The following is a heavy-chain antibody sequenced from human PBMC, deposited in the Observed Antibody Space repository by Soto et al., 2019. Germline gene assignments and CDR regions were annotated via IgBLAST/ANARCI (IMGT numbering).Heavy chain of an antibody. CDR1: GGTFSTYA. J-gene: IGHJ3*02. CDR2: IIPMFGTA. CDR3: ARTQGAEFQLLYAFDI. Sequence: QVQLVQSGAEVRKPGSSVKVSCKASGGTFSTYAISWVRQAPGQGLEWMGGIIPMFGTAKYAQRFQGRFTITADGSTSTASMELTSLRSEDTALYFRARTQGAEFQLLYAFDIWGQGTMVTVSS. D-gene: IGHD2-2*01. V-gene: IGHV1-69*01.